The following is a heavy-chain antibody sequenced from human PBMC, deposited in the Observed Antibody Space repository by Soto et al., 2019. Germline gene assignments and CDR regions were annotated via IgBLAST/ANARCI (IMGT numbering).Heavy chain of an antibody. D-gene: IGHD2-15*01. CDR2: ISSSSSTI. CDR1: GFTFSSYS. J-gene: IGHJ4*02. Sequence: PGGSLRLSCAASGFTFSSYSMNWVRQAPGKGLEWVSYISSSSSTIYYADSVKGRFTISRDNAKNSLYLQMNSLRAEDTAVYYCARDGHVVVVAATCFDYWGQGTLVTVSS. V-gene: IGHV3-48*01. CDR3: ARDGHVVVVAATCFDY.